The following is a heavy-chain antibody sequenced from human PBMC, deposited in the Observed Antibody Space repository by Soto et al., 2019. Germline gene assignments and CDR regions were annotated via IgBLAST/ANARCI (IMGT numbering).Heavy chain of an antibody. Sequence: SETLSLTCAVSGYSISSGYYWGWIRQPPGKGLEWIGSIYHSGSTYYNPSLKSRVTISVDTSKNQFSLKLSSVTAADTAVYYCARERSGWFYYYYGMDVWGQGTTVTVSS. CDR1: GYSISSGYY. D-gene: IGHD6-19*01. J-gene: IGHJ6*02. CDR3: ARERSGWFYYYYGMDV. CDR2: IYHSGST. V-gene: IGHV4-38-2*02.